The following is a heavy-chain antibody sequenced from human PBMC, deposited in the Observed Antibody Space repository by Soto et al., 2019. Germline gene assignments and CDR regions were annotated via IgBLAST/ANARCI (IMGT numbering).Heavy chain of an antibody. CDR3: ARDLVKDIVLVPAAMAPYYYYYGMDV. Sequence: PGGSLRLSCAASGFTFSSYAMHWVRQAPGKGLEWVAVISYDGSNKYYADSVKGRFTISRDNSKNTLYLQMNSLRAEDTAVYYCARDLVKDIVLVPAAMAPYYYYYGMDVWGQGTTVTVSS. V-gene: IGHV3-30-3*01. CDR2: ISYDGSNK. D-gene: IGHD2-2*01. CDR1: GFTFSSYA. J-gene: IGHJ6*02.